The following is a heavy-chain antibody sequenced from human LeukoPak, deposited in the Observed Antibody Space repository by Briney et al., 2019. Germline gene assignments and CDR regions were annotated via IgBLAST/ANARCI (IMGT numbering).Heavy chain of an antibody. CDR3: ARDSRPFTFGESHYYGMDV. Sequence: GGSLRLSCAASGFTFSSYSMNWVRQAPGMGLEWVSSISSSSSYIYYADSVKGRFTISRDNAKNSLYLQMNSLRAEDTAVYYCARDSRPFTFGESHYYGMDVWGQGTTVTVSS. D-gene: IGHD3-10*01. J-gene: IGHJ6*02. CDR2: ISSSSSYI. V-gene: IGHV3-21*01. CDR1: GFTFSSYS.